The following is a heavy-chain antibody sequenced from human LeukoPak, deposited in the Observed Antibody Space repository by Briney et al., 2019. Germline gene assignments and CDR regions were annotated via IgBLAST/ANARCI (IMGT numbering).Heavy chain of an antibody. J-gene: IGHJ4*02. Sequence: ASVKVSCKASGYTFPSYDINWVRQAPGQGLEWMGWINPYNGNTNYAQKFQGRVTMTTDTSTNTAYMELRSLRSDDTAVYYCARVRRELLDYSFDYWGQGTLVTVSS. CDR3: ARVRRELLDYSFDY. CDR1: GYTFPSYD. V-gene: IGHV1-18*01. CDR2: INPYNGNT. D-gene: IGHD1-7*01.